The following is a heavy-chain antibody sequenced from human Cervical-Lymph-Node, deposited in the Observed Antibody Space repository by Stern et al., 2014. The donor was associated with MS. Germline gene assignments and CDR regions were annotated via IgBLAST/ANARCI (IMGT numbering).Heavy chain of an antibody. CDR3: ATDRGVX. Sequence: QVQLFQPGAEVKKPGASVTVSCNVAGHPLSELAMHRLRQLPTRGLEWMGQFDPEDGETVYAQQFQGRLSMTEDTSTGTAYMTLTALRSEDTAVYYCATDRGVXWGPGTLVTVSS. V-gene: IGHV1-24*01. CDR1: GHPLSELA. J-gene: IGHJ4*02. CDR2: FDPEDGET. D-gene: IGHD3-10*01.